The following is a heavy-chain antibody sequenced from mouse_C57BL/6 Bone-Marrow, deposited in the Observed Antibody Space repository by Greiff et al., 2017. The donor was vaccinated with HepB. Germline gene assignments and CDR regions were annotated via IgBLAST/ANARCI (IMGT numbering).Heavy chain of an antibody. Sequence: DVKLVESGGGLVQPGGSLKLSCAASGFTFSDYGMAWVRQAPRKGPEWVAFISNLAYSIYYADTVTGRFTISRENAKNTLYLEMSSLRSEDTAMYYCAREREDYGAMDYWGQGTSVTVSS. CDR1: GFTFSDYG. D-gene: IGHD2-4*01. J-gene: IGHJ4*01. CDR3: AREREDYGAMDY. CDR2: ISNLAYSI. V-gene: IGHV5-15*01.